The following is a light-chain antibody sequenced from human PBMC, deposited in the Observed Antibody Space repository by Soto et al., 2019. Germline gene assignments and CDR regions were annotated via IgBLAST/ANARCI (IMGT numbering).Light chain of an antibody. CDR1: KLGSKY. V-gene: IGLV3-1*01. CDR3: QAWDSSTHVV. CDR2: QDT. Sequence: SYELSQPPSVSVSPGQTASITCSGDKLGSKYACWYQQKPGQSPVLDMYQDTKRPAGIPERFSGSNSGNTATLTISGTQAMDEADYYCQAWDSSTHVVFGRGTKLTVL. J-gene: IGLJ2*01.